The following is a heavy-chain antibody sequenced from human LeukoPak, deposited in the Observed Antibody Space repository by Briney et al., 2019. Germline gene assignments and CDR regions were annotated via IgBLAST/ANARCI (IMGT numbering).Heavy chain of an antibody. CDR2: ISGSDNRT. D-gene: IGHD2-8*02. J-gene: IGHJ4*02. CDR3: ATGGGSWSSHY. Sequence: GGSLRLSCAASGLTLSSNDMTWVRQGPGKGLEWVSSISGSDNRTYYADSVKGRFTISRDKSKNTLYLQMNSLGAEDTAVYYCATGGGSWSSHYWGQGNLVTVSS. CDR1: GLTLSSND. V-gene: IGHV3-23*01.